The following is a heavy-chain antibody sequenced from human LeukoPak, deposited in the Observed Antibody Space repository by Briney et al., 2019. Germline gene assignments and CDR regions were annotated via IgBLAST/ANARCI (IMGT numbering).Heavy chain of an antibody. CDR3: VKATVTSSYFDYFDS. D-gene: IGHD4-17*01. Sequence: SGGSLRLSCSASGFSFSICSMHWVRQAPGKGLEYVSAISSNGDHTNYADSVKGRFTISRDNSKNTLYLQMSSLRAEDTAVYYCVKATVTSSYFDYFDSWGQGTRVTVFS. J-gene: IGHJ4*02. V-gene: IGHV3-64D*09. CDR1: GFSFSICS. CDR2: ISSNGDHT.